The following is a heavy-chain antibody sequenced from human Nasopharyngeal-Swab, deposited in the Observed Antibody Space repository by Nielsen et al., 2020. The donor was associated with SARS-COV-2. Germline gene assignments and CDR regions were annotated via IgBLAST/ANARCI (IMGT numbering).Heavy chain of an antibody. Sequence: SCKASGFDFKKYGMHWVRQAPGKGLEWVAVIWNDGSNRNYADSVKGRFTISRDNSGNTVYLLMNNLRAEDTAIYYCARRGYSSTWYFYYYMDAWGNGTTVTVSS. CDR2: IWNDGSNR. CDR3: ARRGYSSTWYFYYYMDA. D-gene: IGHD2/OR15-2a*01. CDR1: GFDFKKYG. V-gene: IGHV3-33*01. J-gene: IGHJ6*03.